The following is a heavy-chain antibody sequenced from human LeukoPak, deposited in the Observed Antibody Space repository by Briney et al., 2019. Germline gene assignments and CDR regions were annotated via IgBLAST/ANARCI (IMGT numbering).Heavy chain of an antibody. Sequence: SETLSLTCTVSGGSISSYYCSWIRQPPGKGLEWIGYIYYSGSTNYNPSLKSRVTISVDTSKNQFSLKLSSVTAADTAVYYCARGIPYYYGSGIQNWFDPWGQGTLVTVSS. D-gene: IGHD3-10*01. J-gene: IGHJ5*02. CDR3: ARGIPYYYGSGIQNWFDP. V-gene: IGHV4-59*01. CDR1: GGSISSYY. CDR2: IYYSGST.